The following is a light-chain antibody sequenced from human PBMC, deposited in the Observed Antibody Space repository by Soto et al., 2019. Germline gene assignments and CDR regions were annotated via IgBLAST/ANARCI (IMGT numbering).Light chain of an antibody. CDR2: YVS. CDR3: QQYNGYPLT. V-gene: IGKV1-5*01. Sequence: DIQMTQSPSTLSASVGDRVTITCRASQTLRTWLAWYQQKPGKAPKLLIYYVSILQSGVPSRFSGSGSGTEFTLTISSLQPDDFAAYYCQQYNGYPLTFGGGTKVEFK. CDR1: QTLRTW. J-gene: IGKJ4*01.